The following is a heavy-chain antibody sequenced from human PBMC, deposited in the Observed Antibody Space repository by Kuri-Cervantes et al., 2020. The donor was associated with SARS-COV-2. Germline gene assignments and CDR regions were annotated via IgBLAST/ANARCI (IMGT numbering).Heavy chain of an antibody. Sequence: GGSLRLSCAASGFTFSSYAMHWVRQAPGKGLEWVAFIRYDGSNKYYADSVKGRFTISRDNSKNTLYLQMNSLRAEDTAVYYCARDPGYSSGWYYFDYWGQGTLVTVSS. V-gene: IGHV3-30*02. CDR3: ARDPGYSSGWYYFDY. D-gene: IGHD6-19*01. CDR1: GFTFSSYA. J-gene: IGHJ4*02. CDR2: IRYDGSNK.